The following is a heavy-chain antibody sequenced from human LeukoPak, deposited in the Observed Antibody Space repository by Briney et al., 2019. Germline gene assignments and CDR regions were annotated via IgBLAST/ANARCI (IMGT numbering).Heavy chain of an antibody. CDR2: INPNSGGT. D-gene: IGHD3-3*01. CDR3: ARLPLILRFLESGPFDY. J-gene: IGHJ4*02. CDR1: GYTFTGYY. Sequence: ASVKVSCKASGYTFTGYYMHWVRQAPGQGLEWMGWINPNSGGTNYAQKFQGRVTMTRDTSISTAYMELSRLRSDDTAVYYCARLPLILRFLESGPFDYWGQGTLVTVSS. V-gene: IGHV1-2*02.